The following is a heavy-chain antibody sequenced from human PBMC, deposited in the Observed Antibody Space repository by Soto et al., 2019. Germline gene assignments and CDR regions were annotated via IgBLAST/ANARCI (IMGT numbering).Heavy chain of an antibody. Sequence: SETLSLTCTVSGGSISSGANYWSWVRQGPGKGLEWIGNIYYSGSAYYNPSLKSRLTMSVDTSKNSFSLKLTSVTAADTAVYYCARVLCSGRTCYFPDWFDPWGQGTLVTVSS. CDR1: GGSISSGANY. CDR2: IYYSGSA. V-gene: IGHV4-31*03. CDR3: ARVLCSGRTCYFPDWFDP. J-gene: IGHJ5*02. D-gene: IGHD2-15*01.